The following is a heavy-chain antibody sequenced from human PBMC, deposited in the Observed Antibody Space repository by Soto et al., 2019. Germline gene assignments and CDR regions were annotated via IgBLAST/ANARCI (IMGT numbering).Heavy chain of an antibody. Sequence: SEILSLTCAVYGGSFSGYYWSWIRQPPGKGLEWIGEINHSGSTNYNPSLKSRVTISVDTSKNQFSLKLSSVTAADTAVYYCAREPGSSSSYFDYWGQGTLVTVSS. D-gene: IGHD6-6*01. CDR2: INHSGST. CDR3: AREPGSSSSYFDY. J-gene: IGHJ4*02. V-gene: IGHV4-34*01. CDR1: GGSFSGYY.